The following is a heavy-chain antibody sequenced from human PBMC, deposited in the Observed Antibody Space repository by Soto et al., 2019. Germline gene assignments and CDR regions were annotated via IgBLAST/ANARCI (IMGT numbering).Heavy chain of an antibody. CDR1: GFTFSSYS. Sequence: EVQLVESGGGLVKPGGSLRLSCAASGFTFSSYSMNWVRQAPGKGLEWVSSITSSSSYISYADSVKGRFTISRDNAKNSLYLQMNSLRAEETAVYYCARDQPGYSYGYGLGYWGQGTLVTVSS. CDR3: ARDQPGYSYGYGLGY. J-gene: IGHJ4*02. CDR2: ITSSSSYI. V-gene: IGHV3-21*06. D-gene: IGHD5-18*01.